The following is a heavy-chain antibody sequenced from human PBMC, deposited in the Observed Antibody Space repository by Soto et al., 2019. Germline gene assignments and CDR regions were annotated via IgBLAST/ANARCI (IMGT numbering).Heavy chain of an antibody. CDR1: GYTLTELF. J-gene: IGHJ5*02. V-gene: IGHV1-24*01. Sequence: GASVKVSCKVSGYTLTELFMHCVRQAPGKGLEWMGGFDPEDGETNYAQKFQGRVTMTKDTSTGTAYMELRSLRSDDTAVYYCARDLSLSWYYDILTGYPWFDPWGQGTLVTVSS. CDR3: ARDLSLSWYYDILTGYPWFDP. D-gene: IGHD3-9*01. CDR2: FDPEDGET.